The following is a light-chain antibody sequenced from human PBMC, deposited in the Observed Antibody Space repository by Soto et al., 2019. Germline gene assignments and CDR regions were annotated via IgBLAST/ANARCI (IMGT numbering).Light chain of an antibody. CDR1: QSVSNNY. CDR2: GAS. V-gene: IGKV3D-20*02. Sequence: EIVWTQSPGTLSLSPGERATLSCRASQSVSNNYLAWYQQKPGQAPRILIYGASNRATGIPDRFSGSVSGTDFNLTITRLEAEDFAVYDCQQRSNWPITFGQGTRLEIK. CDR3: QQRSNWPIT. J-gene: IGKJ5*01.